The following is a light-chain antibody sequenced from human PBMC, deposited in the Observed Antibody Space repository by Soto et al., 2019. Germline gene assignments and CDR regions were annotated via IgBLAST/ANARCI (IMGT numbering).Light chain of an antibody. V-gene: IGLV2-14*01. J-gene: IGLJ2*01. CDR2: EVT. CDR3: SSYTSSTTVV. Sequence: QSALTQPASVSGSPGQSITISCTGTSSDVGGYNFVSWYQQHPGKAPKLMIYEVTNRPSGVSNRFSGSKSGNMASLTISGLQAEDEADYYCSSYTSSTTVVFGGGTKVTVL. CDR1: SSDVGGYNF.